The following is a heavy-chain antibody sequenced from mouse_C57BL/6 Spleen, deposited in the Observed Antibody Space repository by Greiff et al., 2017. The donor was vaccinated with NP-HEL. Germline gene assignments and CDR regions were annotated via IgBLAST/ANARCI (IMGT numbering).Heavy chain of an antibody. CDR1: GYAFTNYL. J-gene: IGHJ2*01. V-gene: IGHV1-54*01. Sequence: QVQLQQSGAELVRPGTSVKVSCKASGYAFTNYLIEWVKQRPGQGLEWIGVINPGSGGTNYTEKFKGKATLTADKSSSTAYMQLSSLTSEDSAVYFCARSVYFDYWGQGTTLTVSS. CDR3: ARSVYFDY. CDR2: INPGSGGT.